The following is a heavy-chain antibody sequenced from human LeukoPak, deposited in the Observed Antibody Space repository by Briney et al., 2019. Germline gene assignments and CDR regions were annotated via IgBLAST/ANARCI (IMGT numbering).Heavy chain of an antibody. D-gene: IGHD2/OR15-2a*01. CDR1: GFTVSSNY. CDR2: IYSGGST. J-gene: IGHJ4*02. CDR3: ARGNFYDQDYYFDY. Sequence: GGSLRLSCAASGFTVSSNYMSWVRQAPGKGLEWVSVIYSGGSTYYADSVKGRFTTSRDNSKNTLYLQMNSLRAEDTAVYYCARGNFYDQDYYFDYWGQGTLVTVSS. V-gene: IGHV3-53*01.